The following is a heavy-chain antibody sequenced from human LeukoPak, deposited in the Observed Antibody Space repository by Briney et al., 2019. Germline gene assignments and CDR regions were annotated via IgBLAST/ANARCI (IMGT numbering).Heavy chain of an antibody. Sequence: SETLSLTCTVPGGSISSGSYYWSWIRQPAGKGLEWIGRIYTSGSTNYNPSLKSRVSISLDTSKNQFSLKLTSVTAADTAVYYCARGYCSGGSCYFEFWFDPWGQGTLVTVSS. J-gene: IGHJ5*02. CDR3: ARGYCSGGSCYFEFWFDP. CDR2: IYTSGST. D-gene: IGHD2-15*01. V-gene: IGHV4-61*02. CDR1: GGSISSGSYY.